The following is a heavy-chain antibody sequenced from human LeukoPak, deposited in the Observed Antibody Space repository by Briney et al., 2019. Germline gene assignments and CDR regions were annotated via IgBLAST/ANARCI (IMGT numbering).Heavy chain of an antibody. CDR1: GYTFTGYY. CDR2: INPNSGGT. CDR3: AREDSSSWYCLDY. Sequence: ASVTVSCKASGYTFTGYYMHWVRQAPGQGLEWMGWINPNSGGTNYAQKFQGRVTMTRDTSISTAYMELSRLRSDDTAVYYCAREDSSSWYCLDYWGQGTLVTVSS. J-gene: IGHJ4*02. D-gene: IGHD6-13*01. V-gene: IGHV1-2*02.